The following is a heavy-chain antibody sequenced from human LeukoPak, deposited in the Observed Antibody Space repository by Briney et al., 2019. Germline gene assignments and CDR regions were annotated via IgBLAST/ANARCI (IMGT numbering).Heavy chain of an antibody. V-gene: IGHV5-51*01. J-gene: IGHJ4*02. D-gene: IGHD3-22*01. CDR3: ARRAYYYDSSGYSTGVWYFDY. CDR1: GYSFTNYW. CDR2: IYPGDSDT. Sequence: GESLKISCKGSGYSFTNYWIGWVRQMPGKGLEWMGIIYPGDSDTRYSPSFQGQVTISADKSISTAYLQWSSLKASDTAMYYCARRAYYYDSSGYSTGVWYFDYWGQGTLVTVSS.